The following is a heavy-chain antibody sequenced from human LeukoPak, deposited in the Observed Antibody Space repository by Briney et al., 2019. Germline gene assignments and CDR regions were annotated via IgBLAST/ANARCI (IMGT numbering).Heavy chain of an antibody. V-gene: IGHV4-59*12. CDR2: IYYSGST. CDR3: ARDRGGDHYFDY. J-gene: IGHJ4*02. CDR1: GGSISSYY. D-gene: IGHD2-21*02. Sequence: SETLSLTCTVSGGSISSYYWSWIRQPPGKGLEWIGYIYYSGSTNYNPSLKSRVTISVDTSKNQFSLNLSSVTAADTAVYYCARDRGGDHYFDYWGQGSLVTVSS.